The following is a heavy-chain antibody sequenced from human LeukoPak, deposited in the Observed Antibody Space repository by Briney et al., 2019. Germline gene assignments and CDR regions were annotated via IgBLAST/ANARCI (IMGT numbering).Heavy chain of an antibody. CDR1: GFNFNSNA. Sequence: PGGSLRLSCATSGFNFNSNAMTWVRQAPGKGLEWVAVISYDGSNKYYADSVKGRFTISRDNSKNTLYLQMNSLRAEDTAVYYCAKADGWFGELSGGGSVDYWGQGTLVTVSS. J-gene: IGHJ4*02. CDR3: AKADGWFGELSGGGSVDY. D-gene: IGHD3-10*01. V-gene: IGHV3-30*18. CDR2: ISYDGSNK.